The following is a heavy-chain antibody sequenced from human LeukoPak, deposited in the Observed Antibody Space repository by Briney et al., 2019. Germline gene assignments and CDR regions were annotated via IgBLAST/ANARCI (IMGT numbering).Heavy chain of an antibody. CDR3: ARDKMRMITFGGVIVMPGDFDY. D-gene: IGHD3-16*02. Sequence: ASVKVSCKASGYTFTSYDINWVRQAPGQGLEWMGWISAYNGNTNYAQKLQGRVTMTTDTSTSTAYMELRSLRSDDTAVYYCARDKMRMITFGGVIVMPGDFDYWGQGTLVTVSS. CDR2: ISAYNGNT. V-gene: IGHV1-18*01. CDR1: GYTFTSYD. J-gene: IGHJ4*02.